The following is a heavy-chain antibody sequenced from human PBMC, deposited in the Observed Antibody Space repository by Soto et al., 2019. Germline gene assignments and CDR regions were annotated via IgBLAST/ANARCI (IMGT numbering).Heavy chain of an antibody. CDR1: GYTFTSYY. CDR3: ARGAGQLLSDYGMDV. D-gene: IGHD2-2*01. Sequence: GASVKVSCKASGYTFTSYYMHWVRQAPGQGLEWMGIINPSGGSTSYAQKFQGRVTMTRDTSTSTVYMELSSLRSEDTAVYYCARGAGQLLSDYGMDVWGQGTTVTVSS. V-gene: IGHV1-46*01. CDR2: INPSGGST. J-gene: IGHJ6*02.